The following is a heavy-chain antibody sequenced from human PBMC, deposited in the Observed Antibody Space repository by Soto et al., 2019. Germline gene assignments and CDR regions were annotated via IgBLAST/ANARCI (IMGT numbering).Heavy chain of an antibody. J-gene: IGHJ6*02. CDR1: GGTFSSYA. V-gene: IGHV1-69*13. CDR2: IIPIFGTA. Sequence: AAVKVSCKASGGTFSSYAISWVRQAPGQGLEWMGGIIPIFGTANYAQKFQGRVTITADESTSTAYMELSSLRSEDTAVYYCARRSRPYYYDSSGYYSTYYYYGMGVWGQGTTVTVSS. D-gene: IGHD3-22*01. CDR3: ARRSRPYYYDSSGYYSTYYYYGMGV.